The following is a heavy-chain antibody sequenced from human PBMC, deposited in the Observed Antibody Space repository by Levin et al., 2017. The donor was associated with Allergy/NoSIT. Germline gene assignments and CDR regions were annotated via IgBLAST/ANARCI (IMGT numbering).Heavy chain of an antibody. V-gene: IGHV2-5*02. Sequence: SGPTLVKPTQTLTLTCTFSGFSLSPSGVGVGWIRQPPGKALEWLALIYWDDDKRYSLSLKSRLTITKDTSKNQVVLTMTNMDPVDAATYYCAHTPRGDDSADAFDIWGQGTMVTVSS. CDR1: GFSLSPSGVG. CDR2: IYWDDDK. CDR3: AHTPRGDDSADAFDI. D-gene: IGHD5-12*01. J-gene: IGHJ3*02.